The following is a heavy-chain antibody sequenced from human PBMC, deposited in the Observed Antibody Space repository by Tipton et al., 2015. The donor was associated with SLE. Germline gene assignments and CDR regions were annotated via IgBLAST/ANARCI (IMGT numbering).Heavy chain of an antibody. Sequence: QLVQSGGGLVPPGGSLRLSCAASGFTVSSNYMNWVRQAPGKGLEWVSVIYSGGNTNYADSVKGRFTISRDNSKNMLYLQMNSLRTEDTAVYYCARAPSGRVVGTPTGHGYWGQGTLVTVSS. CDR3: ARAPSGRVVGTPTGHGY. V-gene: IGHV3-53*04. J-gene: IGHJ4*02. D-gene: IGHD1-26*01. CDR1: GFTVSSNY. CDR2: IYSGGNT.